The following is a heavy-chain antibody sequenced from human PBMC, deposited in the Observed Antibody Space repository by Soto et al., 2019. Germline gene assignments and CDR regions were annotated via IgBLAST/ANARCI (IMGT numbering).Heavy chain of an antibody. J-gene: IGHJ4*02. V-gene: IGHV3-23*01. D-gene: IGHD6-13*01. CDR3: AKDQGSSWYEIDY. Sequence: EVQLLESGGGLVQPGGSLRLSCAASGFTFSNYAGTWVRQAPGKGLEWVSTISGSGGSTYYADSVKGRFTISRDNSKNTLYLQMTSLRAEDTAVYYCAKDQGSSWYEIDYWGQGTLVTVSS. CDR1: GFTFSNYA. CDR2: ISGSGGST.